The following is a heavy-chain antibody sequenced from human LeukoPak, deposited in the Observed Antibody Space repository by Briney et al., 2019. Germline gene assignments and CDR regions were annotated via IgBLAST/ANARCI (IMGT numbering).Heavy chain of an antibody. CDR3: ARVGYSSGWDFDY. CDR1: GGSISSYY. D-gene: IGHD6-19*01. J-gene: IGHJ4*02. Sequence: SETLSLTCTVSGGSISSYYWSWIRQPPGKGLEWIGYIYYSGSTNYNPSLKSRVTISVDTSKNQFSLKLSSVTAADTAVYYYARVGYSSGWDFDYWGQGTLVTVSS. V-gene: IGHV4-59*01. CDR2: IYYSGST.